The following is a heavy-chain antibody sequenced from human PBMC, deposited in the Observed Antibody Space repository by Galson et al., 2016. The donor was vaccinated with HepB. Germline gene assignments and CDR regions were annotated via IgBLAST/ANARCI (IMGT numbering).Heavy chain of an antibody. CDR2: ISSRSSTI. CDR3: AKVATPNRNYENWFDS. Sequence: SLRLSCAASGFTFSDYYMNWLRQAPGKGLEWISYISSRSSTIYYADSVKGRFTISRDNAKNSLFLQMNSLRAEDTAVYYCAKVATPNRNYENWFDSWGQGTLVTVSS. D-gene: IGHD4-11*01. V-gene: IGHV3-11*04. CDR1: GFTFSDYY. J-gene: IGHJ5*01.